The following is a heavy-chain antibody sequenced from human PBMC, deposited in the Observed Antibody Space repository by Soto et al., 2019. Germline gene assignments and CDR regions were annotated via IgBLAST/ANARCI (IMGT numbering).Heavy chain of an antibody. CDR3: ARVNVTLDL. Sequence: QLQLQESGPGLVGPSETLSLTCTVSGGSVNTYNLFWAWVRQPPGKGLEWIATFHYGGNAYYSPSLTTRVTISRDTSKNRVSLELRSVTAADTAVYYCARVNVTLDLWGQGTLVTVSP. J-gene: IGHJ4*02. D-gene: IGHD2-21*02. CDR2: FHYGGNA. CDR1: GGSVNTYNLF. V-gene: IGHV4-39*01.